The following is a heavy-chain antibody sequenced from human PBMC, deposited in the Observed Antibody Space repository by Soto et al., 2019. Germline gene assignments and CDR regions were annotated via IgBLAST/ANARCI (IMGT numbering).Heavy chain of an antibody. D-gene: IGHD1-26*01. CDR3: VTQASQAPL. CDR2: ISYDGSNK. J-gene: IGHJ4*02. CDR1: GFTFSSYG. V-gene: IGHV3-30*03. Sequence: AGGSLRLSCAASGFTFSSYGMHWVRQAPGKGLEWVAVISYDGSNKYYADSVKGRFTISRDNSKNTLYLQMNSLRAEDTAVYYCVTQASQAPLWGQGTLVTVSS.